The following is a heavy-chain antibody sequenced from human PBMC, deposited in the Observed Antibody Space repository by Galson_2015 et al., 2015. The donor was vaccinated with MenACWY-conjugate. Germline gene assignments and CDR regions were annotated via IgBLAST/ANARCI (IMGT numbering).Heavy chain of an antibody. J-gene: IGHJ4*02. Sequence: SLRLSCAASGFTFSSYSMNWVRQAPGNGLEWVSSVSRGGGGTYYADSVKGRFTISRDKSTNTVSLQMNSLRADDTAVYYCARDSDEKTNSHNDHYFDYWGQGTLVTVSS. D-gene: IGHD1/OR15-1a*01. CDR2: VSRGGGGT. CDR3: ARDSDEKTNSHNDHYFDY. CDR1: GFTFSSYS. V-gene: IGHV3-23*01.